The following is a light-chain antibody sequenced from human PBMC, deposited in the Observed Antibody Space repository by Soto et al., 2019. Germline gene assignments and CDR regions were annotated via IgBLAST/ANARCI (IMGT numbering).Light chain of an antibody. J-gene: IGLJ1*01. CDR3: AAWDDSLNVYV. V-gene: IGLV1-44*01. CDR1: SSNIGSNT. Sequence: QSVLTQAPSASGTPGQRVTISCSGRSSNIGSNTVDWHRQLPGTAPKLLIYHNDQRPSGVPDRFSGSKSGTSASLAISGLRPEDEAEFYCAAWDDSLNVYVFGTGTKLTVL. CDR2: HND.